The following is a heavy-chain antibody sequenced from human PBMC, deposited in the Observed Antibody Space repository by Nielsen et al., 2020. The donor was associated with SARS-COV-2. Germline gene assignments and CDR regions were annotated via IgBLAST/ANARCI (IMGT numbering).Heavy chain of an antibody. J-gene: IGHJ4*02. V-gene: IGHV3-23*01. D-gene: IGHD6-13*01. CDR3: ARSRRRIAAAGWPDY. Sequence: GESLKISCAASGFIFSSYAMSWVRQAPGKGLEWVSTISGSGGGTYYADSVKGRFTISRDNSKNTLYLQMNSLRAEDTAVYYCARSRRRIAAAGWPDYWGQGTLVTVSS. CDR1: GFIFSSYA. CDR2: ISGSGGGT.